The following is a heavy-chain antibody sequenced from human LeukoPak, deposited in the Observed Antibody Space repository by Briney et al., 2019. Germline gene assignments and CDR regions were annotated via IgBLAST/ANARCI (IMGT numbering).Heavy chain of an antibody. CDR2: IRYDGSNK. CDR1: GFTFSSYG. J-gene: IGHJ6*03. Sequence: GGSLRLSCAASGFTFSSYGMHWVRQAPGKGLEWVAFIRYDGSNKYYADSVKGRFTISRDNSKNTLYLQMNSLRAEDTAVYYCAKDGTVVVPAAMYYYYMDVWGKGTTVTVSS. D-gene: IGHD2-2*01. CDR3: AKDGTVVVPAAMYYYYMDV. V-gene: IGHV3-30*02.